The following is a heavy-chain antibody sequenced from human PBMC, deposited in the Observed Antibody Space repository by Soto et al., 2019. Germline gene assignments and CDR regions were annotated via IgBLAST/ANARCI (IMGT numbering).Heavy chain of an antibody. CDR1: GFTFSSYA. CDR3: TAGISAAYTGGLDV. D-gene: IGHD3-16*01. Sequence: GGSLRLSCAASGFTFSSYAMSWVRQAPRKGLEWVGRIKRKTDGGTTDYAAPVKGRFTISRDDSKNTLYLQMNSLKTDDTAVYYCTAGISAAYTGGLDVWGQGTTVTVSS. CDR2: IKRKTDGGTT. J-gene: IGHJ6*02. V-gene: IGHV3-15*01.